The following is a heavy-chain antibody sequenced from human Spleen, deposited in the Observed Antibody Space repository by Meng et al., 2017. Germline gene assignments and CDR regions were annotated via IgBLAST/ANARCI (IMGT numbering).Heavy chain of an antibody. J-gene: IGHJ4*02. V-gene: IGHV1-69*06. Sequence: QGQVVQSGAEVKKPGASVKVSCKASGYTFPDYWLHWVRQAPGQGLEWMGGIIPIFGTANYAQKFQGRVTITADKSTSTAYMELSSLRSEDTAVYYCARDEDISAAGKLFGDYWGQGTLVTVSS. CDR3: ARDEDISAAGKLFGDY. CDR1: GYTFPDYW. CDR2: IIPIFGTA. D-gene: IGHD6-13*01.